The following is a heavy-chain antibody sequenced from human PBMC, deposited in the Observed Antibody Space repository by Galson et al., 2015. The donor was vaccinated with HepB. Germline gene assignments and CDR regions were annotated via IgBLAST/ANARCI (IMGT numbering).Heavy chain of an antibody. V-gene: IGHV3-23*01. CDR3: ARDHPYVTDALDL. D-gene: IGHD2-21*01. CDR1: GFSFGSYA. Sequence: SLRLSCALSGFSFGSYAMSWVRQAPGKGLEWVSSITSTGGSTYYADSVRGRFTISRDKSKNTLYLQMNSLRVDDTAVYHCARDHPYVTDALDLWGQGTMVIVSA. CDR2: ITSTGGST. J-gene: IGHJ3*01.